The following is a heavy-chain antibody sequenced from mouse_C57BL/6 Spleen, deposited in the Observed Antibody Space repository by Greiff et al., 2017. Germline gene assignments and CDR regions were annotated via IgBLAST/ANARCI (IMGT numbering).Heavy chain of an antibody. Sequence: QVKLQQSGAELARPGASVTLSCKASGYTFTSYGISWVKQRTGQGLEWIGEIYPRSGNTSSNEKFKGKATLTADKSSSTAYMELRILTSDDSAVYDCARRGDYDVDYYARDYWGQGTSVTVSS. CDR1: GYTFTSYG. D-gene: IGHD2-4*01. CDR3: ARRGDYDVDYYARDY. J-gene: IGHJ4*01. CDR2: IYPRSGNT. V-gene: IGHV1-81*01.